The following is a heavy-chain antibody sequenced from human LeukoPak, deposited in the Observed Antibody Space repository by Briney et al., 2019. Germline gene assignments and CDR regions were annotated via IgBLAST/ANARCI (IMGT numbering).Heavy chain of an antibody. CDR1: GYTFTSYA. V-gene: IGHV1-3*01. CDR2: INAGNGNT. Sequence: ASVKVSCKASGYTFTSYAMHWVRQAPRQRLEWMGWINAGNGNTKYSQKFQGRVTITRDTSASTAYMELSSLRSEDTAVYYCARAGSSSWFPHGEYFQHWGQGTLVTVSS. CDR3: ARAGSSSWFPHGEYFQH. J-gene: IGHJ1*01. D-gene: IGHD6-13*01.